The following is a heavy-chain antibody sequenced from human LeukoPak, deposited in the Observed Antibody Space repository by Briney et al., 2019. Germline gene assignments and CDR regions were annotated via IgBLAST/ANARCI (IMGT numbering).Heavy chain of an antibody. CDR2: INHSGSI. D-gene: IGHD3-22*01. J-gene: IGHJ4*02. CDR3: ASRYYYDSSGYYTILFDYFDY. V-gene: IGHV4-34*01. Sequence: PSETLSLTCAVYGGSFSGYYWSWIRQPPGKGLEWIGEINHSGSINYNPSLKSRVTISVDTSKNQFSPKLSSVTAADTAVYYCASRYYYDSSGYYTILFDYFDYWGQGTLVTVSS. CDR1: GGSFSGYY.